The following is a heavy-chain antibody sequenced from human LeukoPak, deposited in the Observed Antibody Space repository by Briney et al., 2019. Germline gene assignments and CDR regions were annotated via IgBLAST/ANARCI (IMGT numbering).Heavy chain of an antibody. CDR2: IWYDGSDK. Sequence: GGSLRLSCAASGFTFSDYGMHWVRQAPGKGLEWVAVIWYDGSDKYYADSVKGRFTISRDNSKNTLYLQMNGLRAEDTAVYYCARVRTRAANDWWGQGTLVTVSS. J-gene: IGHJ4*02. CDR3: ARVRTRAANDW. D-gene: IGHD2-15*01. V-gene: IGHV3-33*01. CDR1: GFTFSDYG.